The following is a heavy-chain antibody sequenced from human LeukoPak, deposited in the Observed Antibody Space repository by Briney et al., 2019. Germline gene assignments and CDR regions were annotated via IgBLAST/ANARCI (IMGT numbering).Heavy chain of an antibody. CDR2: IRSNTDGGTA. CDR1: GFIFSNAW. J-gene: IGHJ4*02. CDR3: TTDVRFFGDFDF. Sequence: GGSLRLSCAASGFIFSNAWMNWVRQAPGKGLEWVGRIRSNTDGGTADYATPVKGRFTISRDDSRNTLYLQMNSLKTEDTAVYYCTTDVRFFGDFDFWGQGTLVTVSS. V-gene: IGHV3-15*07. D-gene: IGHD3-3*01.